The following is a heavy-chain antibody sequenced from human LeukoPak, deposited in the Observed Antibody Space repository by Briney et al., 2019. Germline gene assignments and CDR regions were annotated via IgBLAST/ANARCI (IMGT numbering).Heavy chain of an antibody. V-gene: IGHV1-69*01. D-gene: IGHD6-19*01. CDR2: IIPIFGTA. CDR1: GGTFSSYA. J-gene: IGHJ4*02. CDR3: ASWYSSGPSGYFDY. Sequence: GSSVKVSCKASGGTFSSYAISWVRQAPGQGLEWMGGIIPIFGTANYAQKFQGRVTITADESTSTAYMELSSLRSDDTAVYYCASWYSSGPSGYFDYWGQGTLVTVSS.